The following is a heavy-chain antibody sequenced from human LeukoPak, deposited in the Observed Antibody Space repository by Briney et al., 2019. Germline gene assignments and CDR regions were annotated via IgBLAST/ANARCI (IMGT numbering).Heavy chain of an antibody. CDR1: GGSISSGGYS. D-gene: IGHD2-15*01. CDR3: ARDKVGGYNWFDP. J-gene: IGHJ5*02. CDR2: IYHSGST. Sequence: SETLSLTCAVSGGSISSGGYSWSWIRQPPGKGLEWIGYIYHSGSTYYNPSLKSRVTISVDRSKNQFSLKLSSVTAADTAVYYCARDKVGGYNWFDPWGQGTLVTVSS. V-gene: IGHV4-30-2*01.